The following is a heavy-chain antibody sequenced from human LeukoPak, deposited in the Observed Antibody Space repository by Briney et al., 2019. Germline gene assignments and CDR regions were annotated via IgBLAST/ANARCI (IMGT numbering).Heavy chain of an antibody. J-gene: IGHJ6*02. D-gene: IGHD6-19*01. V-gene: IGHV3-21*01. CDR3: ARDLGYSSGWYGYYYYYYGMDV. CDR1: GFTFSSYS. CDR2: ISSSSSYI. Sequence: GGSLRLSCAASGFTFSSYSMNWVRQAPGKGLEWVSSISSSSSYIYYADSVKGRFTISRDNAKNSLYLQMNSLGAEDTAVYYCARDLGYSSGWYGYYYYYYGMDVWGQGTTVTVSS.